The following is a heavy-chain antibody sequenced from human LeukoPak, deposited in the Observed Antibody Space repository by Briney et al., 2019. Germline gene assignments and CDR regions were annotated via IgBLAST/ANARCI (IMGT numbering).Heavy chain of an antibody. V-gene: IGHV3-7*05. J-gene: IGHJ3*02. D-gene: IGHD5-18*01. CDR2: IKQDGSEK. CDR1: GFTFSSYW. Sequence: GGSLRLSCAASGFTFSSYWMSWVRQAPGKGLEWVANIKQDGSEKYYVDSVKGRFTISRDNAKNSLYLQMNSLRAEDTAVYYCARSRIQLWLEGAFDIWGQGTMVTVSS. CDR3: ARSRIQLWLEGAFDI.